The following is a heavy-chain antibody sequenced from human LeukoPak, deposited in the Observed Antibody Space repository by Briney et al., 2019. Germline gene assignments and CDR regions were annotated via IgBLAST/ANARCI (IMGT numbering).Heavy chain of an antibody. CDR2: LSGRGDSK. CDR3: AKDRRETEMFTDGDFDS. CDR1: GFTFNNHA. V-gene: IGHV3-23*01. D-gene: IGHD5-24*01. J-gene: IGHJ4*02. Sequence: GGSPRLSCAASGFTFNNHAMSWVRQAPGKGLEWVSGLSGRGDSKYYSDSVKGRFSISRDNSRNTLYLQLNSLRAEDTAVYFGAKDRRETEMFTDGDFDSWGQGTLVTVSS.